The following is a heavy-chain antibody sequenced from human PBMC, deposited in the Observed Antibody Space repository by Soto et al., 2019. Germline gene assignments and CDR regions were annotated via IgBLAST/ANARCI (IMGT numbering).Heavy chain of an antibody. J-gene: IGHJ6*04. CDR1: GFTFDDYT. D-gene: IGHD1-1*01. V-gene: IGHV3-43*01. CDR3: AKDYKTGTGTTYYYYYYGMDV. Sequence: GGSLRLSCAASGFTFDDYTMHWVRQAPGKGLEWVSLISWDGGSTYYADSVKGRFTISRDNSKNSLYLQMNSLRTEDTALYYCAKDYKTGTGTTYYYYYYGMDVWGKGTTVTVSS. CDR2: ISWDGGST.